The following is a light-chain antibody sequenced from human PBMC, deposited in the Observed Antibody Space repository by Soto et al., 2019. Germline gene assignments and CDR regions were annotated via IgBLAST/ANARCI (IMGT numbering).Light chain of an antibody. Sequence: QSALTQPASVSGSPGQSITISCTGTSSDVGAYNYVSWYQQHPGTAPKFMIYEVSNRPSGVSNRFSGSKSGNTASLTISGLQAEDEADYYCGSYTSSNTVIFGGGTKLTVL. V-gene: IGLV2-14*01. CDR2: EVS. CDR3: GSYTSSNTVI. J-gene: IGLJ2*01. CDR1: SSDVGAYNY.